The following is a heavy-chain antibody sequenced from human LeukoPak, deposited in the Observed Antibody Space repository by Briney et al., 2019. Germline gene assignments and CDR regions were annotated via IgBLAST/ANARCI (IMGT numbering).Heavy chain of an antibody. V-gene: IGHV4-4*07. CDR1: GGSISNYY. CDR3: ARGPHDYGFQYLFNY. Sequence: SGPTLVKPSETLSLTCTVSGGSISNYYWSWIRQPAGKGLEWLGRMYTSGSTNYNPSLKSRVTISVDTSKNQFSLKLSSVTAADTAVYYCARGPHDYGFQYLFNYWGQGTLVTVSS. CDR2: MYTSGST. J-gene: IGHJ4*02. D-gene: IGHD4-17*01.